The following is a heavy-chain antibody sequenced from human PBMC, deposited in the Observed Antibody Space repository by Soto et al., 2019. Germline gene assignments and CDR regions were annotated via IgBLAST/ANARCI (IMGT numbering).Heavy chain of an antibody. Sequence: SGGSLRLSCAASGFTFSDYYMSWIRQAPGKGLEWASYISSSGSTIYYADSVKGRFTISRDNAKNSLYLQMNSLRAEDTAVYYCARGPGTTDYYYGMDVWGQGTTVTVSS. CDR3: ARGPGTTDYYYGMDV. D-gene: IGHD1-7*01. V-gene: IGHV3-11*01. J-gene: IGHJ6*02. CDR2: ISSSGSTI. CDR1: GFTFSDYY.